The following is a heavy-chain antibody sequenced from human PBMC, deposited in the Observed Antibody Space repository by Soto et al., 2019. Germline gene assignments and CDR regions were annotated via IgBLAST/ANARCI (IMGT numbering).Heavy chain of an antibody. CDR1: GVSFTDHG. Sequence: QVQLVQSGAEVKKPGSSVKVSCRASGVSFTDHGISWLRQAPGQGLEWIGGFTPKFGTANYAPKSQGRVSTTADESKTTASVTLSSLSPEDTAVYFCARGVVSGFEHWYFDLWGRGTLITVSS. D-gene: IGHD5-12*01. V-gene: IGHV1-69*01. J-gene: IGHJ2*01. CDR3: ARGVVSGFEHWYFDL. CDR2: FTPKFGTA.